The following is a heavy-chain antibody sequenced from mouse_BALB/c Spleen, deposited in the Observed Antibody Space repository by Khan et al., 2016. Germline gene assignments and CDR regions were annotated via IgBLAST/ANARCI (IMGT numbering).Heavy chain of an antibody. CDR1: GYMFTNYG. D-gene: IGHD3-2*01. CDR2: INTNTGVS. V-gene: IGHV9-3*02. Sequence: QSQLVQSGPELKKPGETGKIPCKASGYMFTNYGMNWVKQAPGKGFKWMGWINTNTGVSTYAEDFKGRFSFSSESSASTAYLQIKNLINEDTATYFCAKTGRQRGLSVYWGQGTTLTVSS. J-gene: IGHJ2*01. CDR3: AKTGRQRGLSVY.